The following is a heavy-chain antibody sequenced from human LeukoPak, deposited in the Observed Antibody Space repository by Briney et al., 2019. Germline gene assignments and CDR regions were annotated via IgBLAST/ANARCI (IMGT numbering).Heavy chain of an antibody. CDR1: GCTFSNYA. CDR3: ARDPALYCTGGSWREYYFDY. D-gene: IGHD2-15*01. Sequence: PRGALRLSCAVSGCTFSNYAMHWVRHAPGKGLEWVAHISYKARKKYYADSGKGGFTFSRDNAKSTLYLQMNTLRDEDTAVYYIARDPALYCTGGSWREYYFDYWGQGGVDSVS. J-gene: IGHJ4*02. V-gene: IGHV3-30*04. CDR2: ISYKARKK.